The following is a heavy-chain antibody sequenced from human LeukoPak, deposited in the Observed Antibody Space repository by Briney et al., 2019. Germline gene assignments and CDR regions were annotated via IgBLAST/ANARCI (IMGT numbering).Heavy chain of an antibody. Sequence: GGSLRLSCAASGFTFSSYEMNWVRQAPGKGLEWVSYISSSGSTIYYADSVKGRFTISRDNAKNSLYLQMNSLRAEDTAVYYCARGAYTAAGSHPSYYYYYGTDVWGQGTTVTVSS. CDR2: ISSSGSTI. CDR1: GFTFSSYE. D-gene: IGHD6-13*01. J-gene: IGHJ6*02. V-gene: IGHV3-48*03. CDR3: ARGAYTAAGSHPSYYYYYGTDV.